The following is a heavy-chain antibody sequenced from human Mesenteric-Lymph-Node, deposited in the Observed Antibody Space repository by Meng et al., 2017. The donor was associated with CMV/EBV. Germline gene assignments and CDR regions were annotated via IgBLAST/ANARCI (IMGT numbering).Heavy chain of an antibody. CDR3: ARDHCPTGVCYFDY. CDR1: RLTVRSHY. J-gene: IGHJ4*02. CDR2: ISSGGNT. D-gene: IGHD2-8*01. V-gene: IGHV3-53*01. Sequence: CAASRLTVRSHYMRWVRPAPGKWLVLVSVISSGGNTHYADSVQGRFPISRDNSKNTLYLQMNILRAEDTAVYYCARDHCPTGVCYFDYWGQGTLVTVSS.